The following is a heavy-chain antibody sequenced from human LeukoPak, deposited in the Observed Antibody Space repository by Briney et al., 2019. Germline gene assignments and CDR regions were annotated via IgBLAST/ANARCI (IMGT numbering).Heavy chain of an antibody. J-gene: IGHJ4*02. CDR1: GFTFSSSW. V-gene: IGHV3-7*03. Sequence: GGSLRLSCVASGFTFSSSWVSWVRQAPGKGLEWVANIKQDGSEKSYVESVRGRFTISRDNAKNSLYLQLNSLRAEDTALYYCARDNPPDYWGQGTLVTVSS. CDR2: IKQDGSEK. CDR3: ARDNPPDY.